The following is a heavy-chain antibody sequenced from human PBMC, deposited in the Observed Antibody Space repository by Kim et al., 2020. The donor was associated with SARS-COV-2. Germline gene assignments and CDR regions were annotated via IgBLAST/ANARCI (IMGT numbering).Heavy chain of an antibody. CDR2: IYYSGST. CDR3: ARHYYDGHHGYYYYGMDV. D-gene: IGHD3-3*01. V-gene: IGHV4-39*01. Sequence: SETLSLTCTVSGGSISSSSYYWGWIRQPPGKGLEWIGSIYYSGSTYYNPSLKSRVTISVDTSKNQFSLKLSSVTAADTAVYYCARHYYDGHHGYYYYGMDVWGQGTTVTVSS. J-gene: IGHJ6*02. CDR1: GGSISSSSYY.